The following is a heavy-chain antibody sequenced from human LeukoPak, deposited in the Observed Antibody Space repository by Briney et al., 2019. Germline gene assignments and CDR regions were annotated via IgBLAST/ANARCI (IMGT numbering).Heavy chain of an antibody. Sequence: SETLSLTCIVSGASISSRSYYWGWIRQPPGKGLEWIGSIYYSGSTYYNPSLKSRVTIFVDTSKNQFSLKLTSVTSADTAVYYCARSYCSSANFHAVGAFDIWGQGTSVTVSS. J-gene: IGHJ3*02. CDR3: ARSYCSSANFHAVGAFDI. CDR2: IYYSGST. V-gene: IGHV4-39*01. CDR1: GASISSRSYY. D-gene: IGHD2-2*01.